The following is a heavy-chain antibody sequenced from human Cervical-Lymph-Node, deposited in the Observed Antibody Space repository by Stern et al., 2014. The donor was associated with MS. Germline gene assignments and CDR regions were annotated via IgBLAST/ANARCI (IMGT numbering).Heavy chain of an antibody. CDR2: ISWNSGSI. CDR3: AKDGYDFWSGSYGMDV. V-gene: IGHV3-9*01. CDR1: GFTFDDYA. D-gene: IGHD3-3*01. J-gene: IGHJ6*02. Sequence: EVQLEESGGGLVQPGRSLRLSCAASGFTFDDYAMHWVRQAPGKGLEWVSGISWNSGSIGYADSVKGRFPISRDNAKNSLYLQMNSLRAEDTALYYCAKDGYDFWSGSYGMDVWGQGTTVTVSS.